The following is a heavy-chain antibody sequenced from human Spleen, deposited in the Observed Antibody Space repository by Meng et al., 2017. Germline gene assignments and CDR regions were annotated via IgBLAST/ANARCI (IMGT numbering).Heavy chain of an antibody. CDR2: IYWNDDK. Sequence: SGPTLVKPTQTLTLTCTFSGFSLSTSGVGVGWIRQPPGKALEWLALIYWNDDKRYSPSLKSRLTITKDTSKNQVVLTMTNMDLVDTATYCCAHSERWWYFDYWGQGTLVTVSS. D-gene: IGHD2-15*01. CDR1: GFSLSTSGVG. CDR3: AHSERWWYFDY. J-gene: IGHJ4*02. V-gene: IGHV2-5*01.